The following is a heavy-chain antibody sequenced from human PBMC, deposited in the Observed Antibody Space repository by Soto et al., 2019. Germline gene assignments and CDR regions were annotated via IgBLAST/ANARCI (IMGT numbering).Heavy chain of an antibody. V-gene: IGHV3-7*01. J-gene: IGHJ4*02. CDR3: ARATSVDAY. CDR2: IKQDGSEK. CDR1: GFAFSGYW. D-gene: IGHD5-12*01. Sequence: EVQLVESGGDLVQPGGSLRLSCAASGFAFSGYWMSWVRQAPGKGLEGVANIKQDGSEKYYGDSVKGRFTISRDNAKNSLYLQMNRLRVDDTSVYYCARATSVDAYWGQGTLVTVSS.